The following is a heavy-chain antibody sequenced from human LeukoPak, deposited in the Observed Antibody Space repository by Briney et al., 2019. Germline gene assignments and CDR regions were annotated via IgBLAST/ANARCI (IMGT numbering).Heavy chain of an antibody. CDR2: IYPGDSDT. CDR3: ARLGIQLWSEVSY. CDR1: GSRFTSYW. J-gene: IGHJ4*02. Sequence: GESLQISCQGSGSRFTSYWIGWVRPVPGKGLEWMGIIYPGDSDTRYSPSFQGQVTISADKSISTAYLQWSSLKASDTAMYYCARLGIQLWSEVSYWGQGTLVTVSS. V-gene: IGHV5-51*01. D-gene: IGHD5-18*01.